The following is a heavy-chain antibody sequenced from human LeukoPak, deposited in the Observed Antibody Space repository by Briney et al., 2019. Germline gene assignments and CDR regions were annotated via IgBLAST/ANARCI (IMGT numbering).Heavy chain of an antibody. V-gene: IGHV3-53*01. CDR2: IYSGGST. CDR1: GFTVSSNY. CDR3: ASFGYSYGSHQPRKSQETTTFDY. J-gene: IGHJ4*02. D-gene: IGHD5-18*01. Sequence: GGSLRLSCAASGFTVSSNYMSWVRQAPGKGLEWVSVIYSGGSTYYADSVKGRFTISRDNSKNTLYLQMNSLRAEDTAVYYCASFGYSYGSHQPRKSQETTTFDYWGQGTLVTVSS.